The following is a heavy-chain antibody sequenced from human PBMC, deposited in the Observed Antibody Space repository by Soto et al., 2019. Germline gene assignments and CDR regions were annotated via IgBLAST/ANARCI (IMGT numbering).Heavy chain of an antibody. D-gene: IGHD2-2*01. CDR3: ARDEGSMPPDN. V-gene: IGHV1-18*01. CDR1: GYTFTSYA. J-gene: IGHJ4*02. Sequence: ASVKVSCKASGYTFTSYAMHWVRQAPGQGLEWMGWISAYNGNTNYAQKLQGRVTMTTDTSTSTAYMELRSLRSDDTAVYYCARDEGSMPPDNWGQGTLVTVSS. CDR2: ISAYNGNT.